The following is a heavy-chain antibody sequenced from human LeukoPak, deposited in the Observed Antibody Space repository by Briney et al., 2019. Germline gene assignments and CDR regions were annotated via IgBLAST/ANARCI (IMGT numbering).Heavy chain of an antibody. CDR3: ARATRGYTYGSQKSNWYLDL. J-gene: IGHJ2*01. V-gene: IGHV4-59*01. Sequence: SETLSLTCTVSGGSISSYYWTWIRQPPGKGLEWIGHIYYSGSTNYNPSLKSPVTISIETSKNQFSLRMSSVTAADTAVYYCARATRGYTYGSQKSNWYLDLWGRGTLVTVSS. CDR1: GGSISSYY. D-gene: IGHD5-18*01. CDR2: IYYSGST.